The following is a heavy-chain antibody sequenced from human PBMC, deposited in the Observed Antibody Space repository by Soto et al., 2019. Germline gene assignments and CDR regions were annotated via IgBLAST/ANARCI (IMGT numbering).Heavy chain of an antibody. CDR3: ARGWGRIFDY. CDR2: ISHSGST. CDR1: GGSFSGFY. V-gene: IGHV4-34*01. J-gene: IGHJ4*02. Sequence: LSLTCAVYGGSFSGFYWSWIRQPPGKGLEWIGEISHSGSTNYNPSLKSRVTISVDTSKNQFSLKLSSVTAADTAVYYCARGWGRIFDYWGQGTLVTVSS. D-gene: IGHD7-27*01.